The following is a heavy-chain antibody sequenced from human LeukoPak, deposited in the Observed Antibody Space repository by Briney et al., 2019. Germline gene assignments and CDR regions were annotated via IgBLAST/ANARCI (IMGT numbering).Heavy chain of an antibody. CDR2: ITSGGDYI. V-gene: IGHV3-21*01. CDR1: GFTLNTFN. J-gene: IGHJ4*02. CDR3: ARGHYDVLAASYKWTPDY. Sequence: PGGSLRLSCAASGFTLNTFNMNGVRQAPGKGLEWVSSITSGGDYIYYADSVKGRFTTSRDNAKNSLSLQLNSLRVEDTAVYYCARGHYDVLAASYKWTPDYWGQGTLVTVSS. D-gene: IGHD3-9*01.